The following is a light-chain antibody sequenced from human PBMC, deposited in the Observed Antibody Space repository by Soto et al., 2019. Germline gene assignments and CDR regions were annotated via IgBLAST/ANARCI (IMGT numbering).Light chain of an antibody. CDR3: QQYNNWPIT. CDR2: GAS. V-gene: IGKV3-15*01. Sequence: EIVMTQSPATLSVSPGERATHSCRASQSVSSDLAWYQQKPGQAPRLLIYGASTRATGIPARFSGSGSGTEFTLTISSLQSGDFAVYYCQQYNNWPITFGPGTKVDIK. J-gene: IGKJ3*01. CDR1: QSVSSD.